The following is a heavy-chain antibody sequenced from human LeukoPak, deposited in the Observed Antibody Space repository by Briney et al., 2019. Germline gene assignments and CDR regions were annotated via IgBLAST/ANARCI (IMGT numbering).Heavy chain of an antibody. J-gene: IGHJ4*02. V-gene: IGHV3-9*01. CDR3: ARDGQRYIAAAGDYFDY. D-gene: IGHD6-13*01. CDR2: ISWNSGNM. CDR1: GFMFNDYA. Sequence: PGRSLRLSCAPSGFMFNDYALHWVRQAPGKGLEWVSSISWNSGNMYYVDSVKGRFTISRDNAKNSLYLQMNSLRAEDTAVYYCARDGQRYIAAAGDYFDYWGQGTLVTVSS.